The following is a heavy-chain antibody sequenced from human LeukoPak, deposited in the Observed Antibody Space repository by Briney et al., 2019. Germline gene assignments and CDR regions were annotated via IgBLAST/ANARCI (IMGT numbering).Heavy chain of an antibody. CDR2: ISSSATTI. V-gene: IGHV3-48*03. CDR1: GFTFSSYE. Sequence: GGSLRLSCAASGFTFSSYEMNWVRQAPGKGLEWVAHISSSATTIYYADSVKGRFTISRDNAKNSLYLQMNSLRAEDTAVYYCASPTPSSIGARLGYWGQGTLVTVSS. CDR3: ASPTPSSIGARLGY. D-gene: IGHD6-6*01. J-gene: IGHJ4*02.